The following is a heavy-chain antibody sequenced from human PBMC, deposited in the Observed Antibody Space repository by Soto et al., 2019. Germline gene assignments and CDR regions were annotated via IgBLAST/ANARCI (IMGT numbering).Heavy chain of an antibody. CDR1: GFTFDDYG. J-gene: IGHJ6*03. Sequence: GGSLRLSCAASGFTFDDYGMSWVRQAPGKGLEWVSGINWNGGSTGYADSVKGRFTISRDNAKNSLYLQMNSLRAEDTALYHCARALGADEYCSSTSCYFYYMDVWGKGTTVTVSS. D-gene: IGHD2-2*01. V-gene: IGHV3-20*01. CDR3: ARALGADEYCSSTSCYFYYMDV. CDR2: INWNGGST.